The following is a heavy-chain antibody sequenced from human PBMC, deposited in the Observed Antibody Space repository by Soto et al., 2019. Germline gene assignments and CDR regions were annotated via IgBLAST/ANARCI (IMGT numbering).Heavy chain of an antibody. CDR2: TYFRSKWYN. Sequence: PSQTLSLTCAISGDSVSSNTASWNWIRQSPSRGREWLGRTYFRSKWYNDYAVSVKSRIFINPDTSNNQFSLQLNSVTPEDTAVYFCAKGDNLGPKTGYAFDPWGQGIMVTVSS. CDR3: AKGDNLGPKTGYAFDP. V-gene: IGHV6-1*01. D-gene: IGHD5-12*01. CDR1: GDSVSSNTAS. J-gene: IGHJ5*02.